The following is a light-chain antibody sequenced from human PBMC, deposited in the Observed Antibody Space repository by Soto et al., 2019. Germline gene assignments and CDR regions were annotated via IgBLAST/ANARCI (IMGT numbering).Light chain of an antibody. CDR2: DAS. Sequence: EIVLTHSRATLSLSPGDSATLSFRATRSVSSYLAWYQQKPGQAPRLLIYDASSRPTDIPARFSGSGSGTDFTLTISSLEPEDFALYYCQQRSNWPITFGQGTRLEIK. CDR3: QQRSNWPIT. CDR1: RSVSSY. J-gene: IGKJ5*01. V-gene: IGKV3-11*01.